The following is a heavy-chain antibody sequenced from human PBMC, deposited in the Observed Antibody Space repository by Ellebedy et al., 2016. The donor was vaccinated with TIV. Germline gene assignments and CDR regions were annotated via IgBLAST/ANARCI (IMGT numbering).Heavy chain of an antibody. V-gene: IGHV3-43*01. Sequence: GGSLRLXXAASGFTFDDYTMHWVRQAPGKGLEWVSLISWDGGSTYYADSVKGRFTISRDNSKNSLYLQMNSLRTEDTALYYCAKDMGYGMDVWGQGTTVTVSS. CDR1: GFTFDDYT. D-gene: IGHD3-16*01. CDR3: AKDMGYGMDV. J-gene: IGHJ6*02. CDR2: ISWDGGST.